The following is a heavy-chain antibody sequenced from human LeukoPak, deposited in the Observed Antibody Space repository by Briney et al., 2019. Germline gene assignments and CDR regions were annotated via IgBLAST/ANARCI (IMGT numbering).Heavy chain of an antibody. CDR3: AREVSGDSWYNWFDP. CDR1: GFTFSSYW. CDR2: INSDGTST. Sequence: GGSLRLSCAASGFTFSSYWMHWVRQVPGKGLVWVSRINSDGTSTRYADSVKGRFTISRDNAKNTLYLQMNSLRVEDTAVYYCAREVSGDSWYNWFDPWGQGTLVTVSS. D-gene: IGHD4-17*01. J-gene: IGHJ5*02. V-gene: IGHV3-74*01.